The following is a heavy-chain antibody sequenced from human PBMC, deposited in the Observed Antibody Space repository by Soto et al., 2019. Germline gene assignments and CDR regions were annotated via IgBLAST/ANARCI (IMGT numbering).Heavy chain of an antibody. CDR1: GGPISNYY. D-gene: IGHD1-26*01. V-gene: IGHV4-59*08. CDR2: IYDTGST. Sequence: PSETLSLTCTVSGGPISNYYWSWLRQPPGKGLEWIGYIYDTGSTIYNPSLKSRVTISVDRPNNQFSLKLNSVTAADTAIYYCAGDIRSGSYRFDYWGQGTLVTVSS. J-gene: IGHJ4*02. CDR3: AGDIRSGSYRFDY.